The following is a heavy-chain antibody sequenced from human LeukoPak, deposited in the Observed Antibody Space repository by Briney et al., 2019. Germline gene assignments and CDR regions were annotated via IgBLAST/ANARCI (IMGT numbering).Heavy chain of an antibody. D-gene: IGHD5-18*01. J-gene: IGHJ4*02. V-gene: IGHV4-59*12. CDR3: AREGTAMDFDY. CDR1: GGSISGYY. CDR2: IYFSGST. Sequence: TSETLSLTCTVSGGSISGYYWNWVRQPPGKGLEWIGYIYFSGSTNYNPSLKSRVTISVDTSKNQFSLKLSSVTAADTAVYYCAREGTAMDFDYWGQGTLVTVSS.